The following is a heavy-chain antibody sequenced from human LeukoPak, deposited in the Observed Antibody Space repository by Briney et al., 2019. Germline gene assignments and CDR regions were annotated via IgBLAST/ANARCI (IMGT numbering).Heavy chain of an antibody. Sequence: PGAPLRLSCAAAGFTFSSYAMSWVRQAPGKGLDWVSRIIATGGSTYYADSVKGRFAISRDNSKNTLYLQLNSLRVEDTAVYYCAKGKTSGWDQDAFDIWGQGTMVTVSS. J-gene: IGHJ3*02. CDR2: IIATGGST. D-gene: IGHD6-19*01. CDR1: GFTFSSYA. CDR3: AKGKTSGWDQDAFDI. V-gene: IGHV3-23*01.